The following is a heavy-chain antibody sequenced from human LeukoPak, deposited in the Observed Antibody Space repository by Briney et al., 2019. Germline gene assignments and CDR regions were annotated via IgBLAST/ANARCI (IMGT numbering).Heavy chain of an antibody. D-gene: IGHD6-13*01. CDR3: AKVDSSSWGIPDY. J-gene: IGHJ4*02. V-gene: IGHV3-23*01. CDR2: ISGSGGST. CDR1: GFTFSSYA. Sequence: GGSLRLSCTASGFTFSSYAMSWVRQAPGKGLEWVSAISGSGGSTYYADSVKGRFTISRDNSKNTLYLQMNSLRAEDTGVFYCAKVDSSSWGIPDYWGQGTLVTASS.